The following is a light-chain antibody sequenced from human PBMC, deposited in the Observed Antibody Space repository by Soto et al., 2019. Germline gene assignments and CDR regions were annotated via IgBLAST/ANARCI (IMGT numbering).Light chain of an antibody. CDR1: QSVSLS. CDR2: GAS. CDR3: QQYADSPLT. Sequence: EIVLTQSPATLSVSPGERATLSCRASQSVSLSLAWYQQKPGQAPRLLIYGASTRVAGIPDRFSGSGSGTDFTLTVSRLEPEDFAVYYCQQYADSPLTFGGGTKVDIK. V-gene: IGKV3-20*01. J-gene: IGKJ4*02.